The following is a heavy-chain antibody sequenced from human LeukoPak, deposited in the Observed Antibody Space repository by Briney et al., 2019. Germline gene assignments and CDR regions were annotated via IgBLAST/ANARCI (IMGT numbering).Heavy chain of an antibody. V-gene: IGHV1-8*01. CDR3: ARIGYYDFWSGHSYYFDH. J-gene: IGHJ4*02. CDR1: GYTFTSYD. CDR2: MNPNSGNT. D-gene: IGHD3-3*01. Sequence: ASVKVSCKASGYTFTSYDINWVRQATGQGLEWMGWMNPNSGNTGYAQKFQGRVTMTRNTSISTAYMELSSLRSEDTAVYYCARIGYYDFWSGHSYYFDHWGQGTPVTVSS.